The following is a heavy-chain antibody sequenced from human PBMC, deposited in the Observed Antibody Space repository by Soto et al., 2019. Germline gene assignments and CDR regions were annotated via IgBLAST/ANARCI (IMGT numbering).Heavy chain of an antibody. CDR1: GSTFSSYG. Sequence: GGSLRLSCAASGSTFSSYGMHWVRQAPGKGLEWVAVISYDGSNKYYADSVKGRFTISRDNSKNTLYLQMNSLRAEDTAVYYCAKDTRRSNYSPFDYWGQGTLVTVSS. V-gene: IGHV3-30*18. J-gene: IGHJ4*02. CDR3: AKDTRRSNYSPFDY. D-gene: IGHD4-4*01. CDR2: ISYDGSNK.